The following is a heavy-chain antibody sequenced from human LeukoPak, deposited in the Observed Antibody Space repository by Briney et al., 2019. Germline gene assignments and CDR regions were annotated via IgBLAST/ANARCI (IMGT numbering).Heavy chain of an antibody. D-gene: IGHD3-22*01. Sequence: PTETLSLTCAVYGGSFSGYYWSWIRQPPGKGLEWIGEINHSGSTNYNPSLKSRATISVDTSKNQFSLKVSSVTDADTAVYYCASLRIIDMIVVVRSLPPWGQGTLVTVSS. V-gene: IGHV4-34*01. CDR3: ASLRIIDMIVVVRSLPP. CDR2: INHSGST. CDR1: GGSFSGYY. J-gene: IGHJ5*02.